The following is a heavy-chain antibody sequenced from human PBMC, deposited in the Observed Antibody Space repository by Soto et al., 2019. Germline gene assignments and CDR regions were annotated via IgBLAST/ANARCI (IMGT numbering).Heavy chain of an antibody. J-gene: IGHJ4*02. D-gene: IGHD1-26*01. V-gene: IGHV3-23*01. CDR1: GFTFSSYP. Sequence: EVQLLESGGGLVQPGGSLRLSCAASGFTFSSYPMRWVRQAPGKGLEWVSAISGSGGSTYYADSVKGRFTISRDNSKNTLYLQMNSLRAEDTAVYYCARGGSGSYYDYWGQGTLVTVSS. CDR3: ARGGSGSYYDY. CDR2: ISGSGGST.